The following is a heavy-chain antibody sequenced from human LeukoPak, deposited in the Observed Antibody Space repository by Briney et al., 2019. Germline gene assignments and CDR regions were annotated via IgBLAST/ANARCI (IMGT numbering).Heavy chain of an antibody. CDR1: GFTFSSYA. Sequence: GGSLRLSCAASGFTFSSYAMTWVRQAPGKGLEWVSGINWNGGSTGYADSVKGRFTISRDNAKNSLYLQMNSLRAEDTALYYCARGRLRGMDVWGKGTTVTVSS. D-gene: IGHD2-8*01. J-gene: IGHJ6*04. CDR2: INWNGGST. V-gene: IGHV3-20*04. CDR3: ARGRLRGMDV.